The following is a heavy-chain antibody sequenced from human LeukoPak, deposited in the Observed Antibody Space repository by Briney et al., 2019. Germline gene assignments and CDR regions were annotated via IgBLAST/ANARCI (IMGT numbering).Heavy chain of an antibody. CDR1: GFTFSDYY. CDR2: ISSSGSTI. Sequence: PGGSPRLSCAASGFTFSDYYMSWIRQAPGKGLEWVSYISSSGSTIYYADSVKGRFTISRDNAKNSLYLQMNSLRAEDTAVYYCARWVVAVPAAPPFDYWGQGTLVTVSS. V-gene: IGHV3-11*01. CDR3: ARWVVAVPAAPPFDY. J-gene: IGHJ4*02. D-gene: IGHD2-2*01.